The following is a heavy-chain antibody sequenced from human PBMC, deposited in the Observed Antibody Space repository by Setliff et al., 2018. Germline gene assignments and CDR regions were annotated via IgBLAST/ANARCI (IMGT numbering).Heavy chain of an antibody. CDR3: ARALGATITHFDY. CDR1: GGSISSSSYY. D-gene: IGHD1-26*01. J-gene: IGHJ4*02. CDR2: IYYRGST. V-gene: IGHV4-39*07. Sequence: SETLSLTCTVSGGSISSSSYYWGWIRQPPGKGLEWIGSIYYRGSTYYNPSLKSRVTISVDTSKNQFSLKLSPVTAADTAVYYCARALGATITHFDYWGQGTLVTVPQ.